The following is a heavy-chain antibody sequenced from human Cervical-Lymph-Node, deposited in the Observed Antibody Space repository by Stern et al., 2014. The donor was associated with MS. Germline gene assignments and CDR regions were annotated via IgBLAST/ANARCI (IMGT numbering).Heavy chain of an antibody. V-gene: IGHV3-33*01. D-gene: IGHD6-6*01. CDR3: ARDRIAARPGWFDP. CDR1: GFTFSSYG. Sequence: QEQLGESGGGVVQPGRSLRLSCEASGFTFSSYGMHWVRQAPGKGLEWVAVLWYDGSNKYYADSVKGRFTISRDNSKNTLYLQMNSLRAEDTAVYYCARDRIAARPGWFDPWGQGTLVTVSS. J-gene: IGHJ5*02. CDR2: LWYDGSNK.